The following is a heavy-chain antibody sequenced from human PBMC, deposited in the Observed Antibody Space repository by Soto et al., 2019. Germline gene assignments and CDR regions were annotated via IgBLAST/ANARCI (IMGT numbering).Heavy chain of an antibody. J-gene: IGHJ6*02. Sequence: QVQLQESGPGLVKPSETLSLTCTVSGGSISGYYWTWIRQPAGKGLEWIGRKHTSGTNNNNPSLKSQVAMSIAPATNQFSRNLSSVTAADTGVYYFARGGEFYVLDVWGQGTTVAVSS. V-gene: IGHV4-4*07. D-gene: IGHD3-16*01. CDR2: KHTSGTN. CDR3: ARGGEFYVLDV. CDR1: GGSISGYY.